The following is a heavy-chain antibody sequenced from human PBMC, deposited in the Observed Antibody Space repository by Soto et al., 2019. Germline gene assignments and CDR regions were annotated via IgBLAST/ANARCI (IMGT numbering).Heavy chain of an antibody. V-gene: IGHV1-58*01. CDR2: IVVGSGNT. Sequence: SVKVSCKASGFTFTSSAVQSVRQARGQRLEWIGWIVVGSGNTNYAQKFQERVTITRDMSTSTAYMELSSLRSEDTAVYYCAATSYDYVWGSYRSIYYYYGMDVWGQGTTVTVSS. J-gene: IGHJ6*02. D-gene: IGHD3-16*02. CDR3: AATSYDYVWGSYRSIYYYYGMDV. CDR1: GFTFTSSA.